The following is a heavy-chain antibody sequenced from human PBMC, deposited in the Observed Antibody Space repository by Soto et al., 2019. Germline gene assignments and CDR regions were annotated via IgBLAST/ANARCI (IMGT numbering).Heavy chain of an antibody. CDR2: VSDSGGGT. D-gene: IGHD1-1*01. CDR1: GFTFSSYA. Sequence: EVQLLESGGGLVQPGGSPRLSCAASGFTFSSYAMSWVRQAPGKGLEWVSTVSDSGGGTFYADSVKGRFTISRDNSKNTLKLQMNSLRAEDTAVYYCVKDDWNNGFDYWGQGTLVTVSS. J-gene: IGHJ4*02. V-gene: IGHV3-23*01. CDR3: VKDDWNNGFDY.